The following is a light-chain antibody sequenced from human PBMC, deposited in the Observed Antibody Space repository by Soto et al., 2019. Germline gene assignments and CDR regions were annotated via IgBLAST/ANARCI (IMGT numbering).Light chain of an antibody. CDR3: QQTYSTPYT. J-gene: IGKJ2*01. Sequence: IHMTQSPSSLSASVGDRITVTCRASQRITTYVNWYQLKPGEAPKLLISTSGTLQRGVPSRFSGSGSGTDFTLTITRLQPADFATSFCQQTYSTPYTFGPGTKLEIK. CDR1: QRITTY. V-gene: IGKV1-39*01. CDR2: TSG.